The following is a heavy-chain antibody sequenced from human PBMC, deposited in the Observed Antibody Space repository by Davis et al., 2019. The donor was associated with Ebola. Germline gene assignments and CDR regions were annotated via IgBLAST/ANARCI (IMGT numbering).Heavy chain of an antibody. J-gene: IGHJ4*02. CDR2: ISYDGSNK. V-gene: IGHV3-30*03. D-gene: IGHD5-18*01. Sequence: GESLKISCAASGFTFSSYGMHWVRQAPGKGLEWVAVISYDGSNKYYADSVKGRFTISRDNAKNSLYLQMNSLRDEDTAVYYCVPGTWIRGQGTLVTVSS. CDR1: GFTFSSYG. CDR3: VPGTWI.